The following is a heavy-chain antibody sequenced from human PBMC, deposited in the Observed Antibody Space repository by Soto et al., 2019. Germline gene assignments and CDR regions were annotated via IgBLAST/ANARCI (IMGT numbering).Heavy chain of an antibody. CDR1: GDSIISSDFY. J-gene: IGHJ4*02. V-gene: IGHV4-39*01. CDR3: ARQRTSVVTQAYFDV. D-gene: IGHD2-21*02. CDR2: IFYLGSS. Sequence: SETLSLTCTVSGDSIISSDFYWGWVRQPPGKGLEWIGSIFYLGSSYYNPSLKSRVTMSVDTSKNQFSLRLRSVTAADTALYFCARQRTSVVTQAYFDVWGPGSLVTAPQ.